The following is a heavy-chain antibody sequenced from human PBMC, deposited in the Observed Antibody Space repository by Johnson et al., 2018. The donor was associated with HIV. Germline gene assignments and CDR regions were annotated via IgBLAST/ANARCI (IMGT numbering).Heavy chain of an antibody. V-gene: IGHV3-73*01. CDR3: TRTDDAYHYDTFGYIDAFDI. D-gene: IGHD3-22*01. CDR2: IRSKPYSSAT. Sequence: VQLVESGGGLVQPGGSLKLSCAASGLTFSDSALHWVRQAPENGLEWVGRIRSKPYSSATAYAASVTGRFTISRDDSKNMTYLQMNSLKTEDTAVYYCTRTDDAYHYDTFGYIDAFDIWGQGTMVTVSS. CDR1: GLTFSDSA. J-gene: IGHJ3*02.